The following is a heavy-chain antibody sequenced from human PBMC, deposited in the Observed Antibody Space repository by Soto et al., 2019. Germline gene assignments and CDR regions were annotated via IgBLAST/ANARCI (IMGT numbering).Heavy chain of an antibody. CDR2: IKQDGSEK. J-gene: IGHJ4*02. Sequence: EVQLVESGGGLVQPGGSLRLSCAASGFPFNRYWMTWVRQAPGKGLEWVASIKQDGSEKYYVDSVKGRFTISRDTAKSSLYLQMSSLRAEDTAVYYCARDYGSGSYVGYWGPGTLVTVSS. V-gene: IGHV3-7*03. D-gene: IGHD3-10*01. CDR1: GFPFNRYW. CDR3: ARDYGSGSYVGY.